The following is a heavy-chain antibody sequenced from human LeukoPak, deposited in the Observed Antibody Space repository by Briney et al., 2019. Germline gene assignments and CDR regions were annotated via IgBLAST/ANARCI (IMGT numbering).Heavy chain of an antibody. V-gene: IGHV4-61*01. Sequence: PSETLSLTCTVSGGSISSGSYYWSWIRQPPGKGLEWIGYIYYSGSTNYNPSLKSRVTISVDTSKNQFSLKLSSVTAADTAVYYCARVYGRQPQYYFDYWGQGTLVTVSS. CDR1: GGSISSGSYY. J-gene: IGHJ4*02. D-gene: IGHD2-15*01. CDR2: IYYSGST. CDR3: ARVYGRQPQYYFDY.